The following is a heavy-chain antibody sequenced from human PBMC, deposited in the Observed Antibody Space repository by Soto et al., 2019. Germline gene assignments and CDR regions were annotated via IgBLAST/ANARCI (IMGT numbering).Heavy chain of an antibody. V-gene: IGHV3-23*01. CDR2: ISGSGGST. J-gene: IGHJ4*02. D-gene: IGHD3-10*01. Sequence: PGGSLRLSCAASGFTFSSYAMSWVRQAPGKGLEWVSAISGSGGSTYYADSVKGRFTISRDNSKNTLYLQMNSLRAEDTAVYYCTSRGSGSYLVLPGVDYWGQGTLVTGSS. CDR3: TSRGSGSYLVLPGVDY. CDR1: GFTFSSYA.